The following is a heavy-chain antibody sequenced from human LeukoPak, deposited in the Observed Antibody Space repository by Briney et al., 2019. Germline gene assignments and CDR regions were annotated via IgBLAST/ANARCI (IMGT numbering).Heavy chain of an antibody. D-gene: IGHD6-13*01. CDR1: GGSISSGGYY. V-gene: IGHV4-61*08. J-gene: IGHJ5*02. CDR3: ARGTAAGVAVSWFDP. Sequence: PSETLSLTCAVSGGSISSGGYYWSWIRQPPGKGLEWIGYIHYSGSTNYNPSLKSRVTISVDTSKNQFSLKLSSVTAADTAVYYCARGTAAGVAVSWFDPWGQGTLVTVSS. CDR2: IHYSGST.